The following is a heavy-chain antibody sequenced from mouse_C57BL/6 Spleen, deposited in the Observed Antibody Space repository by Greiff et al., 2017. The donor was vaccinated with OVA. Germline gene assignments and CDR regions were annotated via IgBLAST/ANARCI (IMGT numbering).Heavy chain of an antibody. Sequence: QVQLQQPGAELVKPGASVQLSCKASGYTFTSYWMQWVKPRPGQGLEWIGELDPSDSYTNYTQKFKGKATLTVDTYSSAAYMQLSSLTSEDSAVYYCAREGLDARYFDYWGQGTTLTVSS. CDR2: LDPSDSYT. D-gene: IGHD3-3*01. J-gene: IGHJ2*01. CDR3: AREGLDARYFDY. V-gene: IGHV1-50*01. CDR1: GYTFTSYW.